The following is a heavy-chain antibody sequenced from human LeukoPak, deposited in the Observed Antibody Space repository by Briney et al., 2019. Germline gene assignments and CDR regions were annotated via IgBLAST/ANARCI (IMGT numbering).Heavy chain of an antibody. J-gene: IGHJ4*02. V-gene: IGHV3-23*01. Sequence: GGSLRLSCAAPGFTFSSNTMSWVRQAPGRGLAWVSAIDGSGVTTFYADSVKGRFTISRDNSKNTLFLQMNCLRAEDTAIYYCTKRTPEYSSSWCLDYWGQGTLVTVSS. CDR3: TKRTPEYSSSWCLDY. CDR2: IDGSGVTT. D-gene: IGHD6-13*01. CDR1: GFTFSSNT.